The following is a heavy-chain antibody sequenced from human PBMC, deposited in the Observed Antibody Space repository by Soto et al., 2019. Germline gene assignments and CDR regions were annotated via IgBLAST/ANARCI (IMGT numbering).Heavy chain of an antibody. D-gene: IGHD3-22*01. CDR2: FDPEDGET. CDR3: ATVRIVVVITTGYYGMDV. CDR1: GYTLTELS. Sequence: SVKVSCKVSGYTLTELSMHWVRQAPGKGLEWMGGFDPEDGETIYAQKFRGRVTMTEDTSTDTAYMELSSLRSEDTAVYYCATVRIVVVITTGYYGMDVWGQGTTVTVSS. J-gene: IGHJ6*02. V-gene: IGHV1-24*01.